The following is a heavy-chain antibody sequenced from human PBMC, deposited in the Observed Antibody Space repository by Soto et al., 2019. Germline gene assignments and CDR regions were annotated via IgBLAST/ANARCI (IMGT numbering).Heavy chain of an antibody. V-gene: IGHV4-4*02. J-gene: IGHJ5*02. CDR1: GDSISNFHW. CDR2: IFHSGST. Sequence: PSETLSLTCTVSGDSISNFHWWTWLRQPPGRGLEWIGEIFHSGSTTYNPSLKSRVTIAADKSTNQFSLNLNSVTAADTAVYYCARDGGECLQSGGGWFDPWGPGILVTVSS. D-gene: IGHD3-10*01. CDR3: ARDGGECLQSGGGWFDP.